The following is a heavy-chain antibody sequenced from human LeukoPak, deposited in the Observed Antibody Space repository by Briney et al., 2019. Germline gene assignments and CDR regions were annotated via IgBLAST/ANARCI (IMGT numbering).Heavy chain of an antibody. J-gene: IGHJ6*03. CDR1: GYTFMSYD. Sequence: ASVKVSCKPSGYTFMSYDINWVRQAPGQGLERMGWMNLNSLNTGYGQRFQGRVTTTMNTSMSTAYMELSSLRSEDTAVYYCARALSWTTESYYYMDVWGKGTTVTVSS. V-gene: IGHV1-8*01. CDR2: MNLNSLNT. CDR3: ARALSWTTESYYYMDV. D-gene: IGHD3/OR15-3a*01.